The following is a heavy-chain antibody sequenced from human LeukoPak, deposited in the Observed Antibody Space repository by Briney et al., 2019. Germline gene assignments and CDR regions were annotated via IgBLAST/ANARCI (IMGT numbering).Heavy chain of an antibody. CDR3: ARSLTGLDY. CDR2: IYYSGST. V-gene: IGHV4-61*01. Sequence: SETLSLTCTVSGGSVSSGSYYWTWTRQPPGKGLEWIGYIYYSGSTNYNPSLKSRVTISVDTSKNQFSLKLSSVTAADTAVYYCARSLTGLDYWGQGALVTVSS. D-gene: IGHD3-9*01. CDR1: GGSVSSGSYY. J-gene: IGHJ4*02.